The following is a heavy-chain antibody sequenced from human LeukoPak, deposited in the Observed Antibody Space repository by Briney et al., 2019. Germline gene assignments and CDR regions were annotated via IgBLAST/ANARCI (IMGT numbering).Heavy chain of an antibody. CDR2: IYDSGST. D-gene: IGHD3-10*01. V-gene: IGHV4-59*01. Sequence: SETLSLTCNVSGGSISTYYWTWIRQPPGKGLEWIGYIYDSGSTNYNPSLKSRITISVDTSKKKFSLKLSSVTAADTAVYYCARGKGDNMVRGLIIGPYYYGMDVWGQGTTVTVSS. J-gene: IGHJ6*02. CDR3: ARGKGDNMVRGLIIGPYYYGMDV. CDR1: GGSISTYY.